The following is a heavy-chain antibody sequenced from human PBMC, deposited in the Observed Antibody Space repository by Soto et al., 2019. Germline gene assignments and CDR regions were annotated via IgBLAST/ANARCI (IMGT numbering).Heavy chain of an antibody. D-gene: IGHD2-2*01. Sequence: SVKVSCKASGGTFSSYAISWVRQAPGQGLEWMGGIIPIFDTANYAQKFQGRVTITADESTSTAYMELSSLRSEDTAVYYCARHDCISSSCYYYYYYGMDVWG. J-gene: IGHJ6*02. CDR2: IIPIFDTA. CDR1: GGTFSSYA. V-gene: IGHV1-69*13. CDR3: ARHDCISSSCYYYYYYGMDV.